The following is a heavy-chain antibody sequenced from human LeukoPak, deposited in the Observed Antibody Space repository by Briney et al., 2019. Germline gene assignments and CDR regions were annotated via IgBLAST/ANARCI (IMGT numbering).Heavy chain of an antibody. Sequence: SETLSLTCTVSGGSISSHYWSWIRQPPGKGLEWIGYIYYSGSTNYNPSLKSRVTISVDTSKNQFSLKLSSVTAADTAVYYCAGEAYSSGFDYWGQGTLVTVSS. V-gene: IGHV4-59*11. CDR3: AGEAYSSGFDY. D-gene: IGHD6-19*01. CDR2: IYYSGST. CDR1: GGSISSHY. J-gene: IGHJ4*02.